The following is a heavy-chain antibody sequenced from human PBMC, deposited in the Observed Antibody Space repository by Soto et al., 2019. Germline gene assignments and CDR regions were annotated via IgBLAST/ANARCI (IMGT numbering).Heavy chain of an antibody. D-gene: IGHD2-8*01. V-gene: IGHV4-39*01. CDR1: GGSISSSSYY. Sequence: PSETLSLTCTVSGGSISSSSYYWGWIRQPPGKGLEWIGSIYYSGSTYYNPSLKSRVTISVDTSKNQFSLKLSSVTAADTAVYNCARQTSNYLGYCTNGVCYTIGAFDIWGQGTMVTVS. CDR2: IYYSGST. J-gene: IGHJ3*02. CDR3: ARQTSNYLGYCTNGVCYTIGAFDI.